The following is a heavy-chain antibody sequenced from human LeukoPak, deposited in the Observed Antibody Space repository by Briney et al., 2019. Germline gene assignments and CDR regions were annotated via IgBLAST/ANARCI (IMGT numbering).Heavy chain of an antibody. J-gene: IGHJ6*02. CDR1: GGSISSSNW. V-gene: IGHV4-4*02. D-gene: IGHD1-7*01. CDR3: ARLTITGTTDTYYYYYGMDV. CDR2: IYHSGST. Sequence: SETLSLTCAVSGGSISSSNWWSWVRQPPGKGLEWIGEIYHSGSTNYNPSLKSRVTISVDKSKNQFPLKLSSVTAADTAVYYCARLTITGTTDTYYYYYGMDVWGQGTTVTVSS.